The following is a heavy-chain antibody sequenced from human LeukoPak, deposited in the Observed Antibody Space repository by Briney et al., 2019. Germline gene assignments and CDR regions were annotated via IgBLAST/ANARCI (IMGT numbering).Heavy chain of an antibody. CDR3: ARLIDTSSQYYGMDV. D-gene: IGHD3-9*01. Sequence: SGTLTLTCTVSGVSISGYYWSWIRQAPGKGLEWIGYIYYSGGTNYNPSLERRVTISVNTSKNQFSLKLSSVTAADTAVYYCARLIDTSSQYYGMDVWGQGTTVTVSS. CDR1: GVSISGYY. V-gene: IGHV4-59*08. J-gene: IGHJ6*02. CDR2: IYYSGGT.